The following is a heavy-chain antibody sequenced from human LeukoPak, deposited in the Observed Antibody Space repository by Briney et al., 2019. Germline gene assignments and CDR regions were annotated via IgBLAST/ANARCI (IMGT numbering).Heavy chain of an antibody. D-gene: IGHD3-22*01. J-gene: IGHJ6*02. V-gene: IGHV4-59*12. Sequence: SETLSLTCTVSGGSISSYYWSWIRQPPGKGLEWIGYIYYSGSTNYNPSLKSRVTMSVDTSKNQFSLKLSSVTAADTAVYYCARLFADGDSSGYYPHYYYYGMDVWGQGTTVTVSS. CDR1: GGSISSYY. CDR2: IYYSGST. CDR3: ARLFADGDSSGYYPHYYYYGMDV.